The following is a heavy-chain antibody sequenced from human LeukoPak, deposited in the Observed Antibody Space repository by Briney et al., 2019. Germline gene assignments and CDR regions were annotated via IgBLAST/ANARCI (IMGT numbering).Heavy chain of an antibody. CDR1: GGSISSYY. CDR2: IYYSGST. J-gene: IGHJ4*02. Sequence: SETLSLTCTVSGGSISSYYWSWIRQPPGKGLEWIGYIYYSGSTNYNPSLKSRVTISVDTSKNQFSLKLSSVTAADTAVYYCAGVDCSSTSCLKTYYFDYWGQGTLVTVSS. V-gene: IGHV4-59*01. D-gene: IGHD2-2*01. CDR3: AGVDCSSTSCLKTYYFDY.